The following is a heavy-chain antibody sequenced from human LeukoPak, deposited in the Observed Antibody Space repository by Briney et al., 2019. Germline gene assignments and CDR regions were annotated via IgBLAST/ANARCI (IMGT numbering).Heavy chain of an antibody. J-gene: IGHJ4*01. CDR1: GGSITSYY. CDR3: ARVXXXXXGXLDY. CDR2: IYYSGSA. V-gene: IGHV4-59*01. Sequence: SETLSLTCTVSGGSITSYYWRWVRQPPGKGLEWIGYIYYSGSATYNPSLKSRVTISVDTSKNHFSLKLSSVTAADTAVYYCARVXXXXXGXLDYWGXGTLVTV.